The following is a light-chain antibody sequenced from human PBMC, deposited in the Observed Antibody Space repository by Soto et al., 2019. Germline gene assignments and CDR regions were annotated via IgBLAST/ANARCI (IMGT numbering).Light chain of an antibody. V-gene: IGKV3-15*01. CDR3: QQYDRWPVT. CDR1: QSVTTN. J-gene: IGKJ4*01. Sequence: EVVMTQSQATLSVSPGERVTFSCRASQSVTTNLAWYQHKPGQSPRLLISGASTGASGIPPRFSGSGSGTEFTLTIDMLQSADFAVYYCQQYDRWPVTFGGGTKVEIK. CDR2: GAS.